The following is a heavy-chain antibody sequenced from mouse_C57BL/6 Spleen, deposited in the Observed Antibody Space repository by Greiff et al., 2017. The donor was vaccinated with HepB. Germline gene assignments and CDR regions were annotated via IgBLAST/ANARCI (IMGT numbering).Heavy chain of an antibody. J-gene: IGHJ2*01. CDR2: FYPGSGSI. CDR3: ARHASTVVAEGYFDY. D-gene: IGHD1-1*01. V-gene: IGHV1-62-2*01. Sequence: VHLVESGAELVKPGASVKLSCKASGYTFTEYTIHWVKQRPGQGLEWIGWFYPGSGSIKYNEKFQDKATLTADKSSSNVYMELSSLTSEDSAVYVCARHASTVVAEGYFDYWGQGTTLTVSS. CDR1: GYTFTEYT.